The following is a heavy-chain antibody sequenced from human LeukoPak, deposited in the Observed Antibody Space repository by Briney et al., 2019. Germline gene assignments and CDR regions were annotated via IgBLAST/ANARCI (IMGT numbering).Heavy chain of an antibody. CDR1: GFTFSSYW. D-gene: IGHD6-19*01. CDR2: IKQDGSEK. J-gene: IGHJ4*02. Sequence: GGSLRLSCAASGFTFSSYWMSWVRQAPGKGLEWVANIKQDGSEKYSVGSVKGRFIISRDNAKKSLYLQMNSLRAEDTAVYYCAKTYSGWYALDYWGQGTLVTVSS. V-gene: IGHV3-7*03. CDR3: AKTYSGWYALDY.